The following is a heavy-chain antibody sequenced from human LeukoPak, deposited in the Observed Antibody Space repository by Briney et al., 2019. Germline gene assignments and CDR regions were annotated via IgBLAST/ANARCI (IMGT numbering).Heavy chain of an antibody. CDR3: ARGGGNFYGSGSSRQYYYYFMDV. CDR1: EGTFRSDT. Sequence: SVKVSCKASEGTFRSDTINWVRQATGQGLEWMGGITPVFGTLKYAQKFKGRVTITADESTTTSYMELSGLTSDDTAIYHCARGGGNFYGSGSSRQYYYYFMDVWGTGTTVTVS. CDR2: ITPVFGTL. V-gene: IGHV1-69*01. D-gene: IGHD3-10*01. J-gene: IGHJ6*03.